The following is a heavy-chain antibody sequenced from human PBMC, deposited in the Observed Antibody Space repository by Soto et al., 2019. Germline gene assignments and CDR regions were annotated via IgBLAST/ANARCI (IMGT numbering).Heavy chain of an antibody. J-gene: IGHJ5*02. D-gene: IGHD2-2*01. CDR2: IIPILGIA. Sequence: QVQLVQSGAEVKKPGSSVKVSCKASGGTFSSYTISWVRQAPGQGLEWMGRIIPILGIANYAQKFQGRVTSTADKSTSTAYMELSSLRSEDTAVYYCATSGGYCSSTSCYSFAWGQGTLVTVSS. CDR3: ATSGGYCSSTSCYSFA. CDR1: GGTFSSYT. V-gene: IGHV1-69*02.